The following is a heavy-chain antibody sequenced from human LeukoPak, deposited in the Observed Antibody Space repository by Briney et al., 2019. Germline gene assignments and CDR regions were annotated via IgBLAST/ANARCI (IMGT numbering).Heavy chain of an antibody. D-gene: IGHD3-22*01. CDR1: GFTFSAYW. CDR2: IKQDGSEK. CDR3: ALGSGSYDSSDFDS. Sequence: GGSLRLSCAASGFTFSAYWMSWVRQAPGKGLEWVANIKQDGSEKNYVDSVKGRFTISRDNAKNSLYLQLNSLRAEDTAVYYCALGSGSYDSSDFDSWGLGTLVTVSS. J-gene: IGHJ4*02. V-gene: IGHV3-7*03.